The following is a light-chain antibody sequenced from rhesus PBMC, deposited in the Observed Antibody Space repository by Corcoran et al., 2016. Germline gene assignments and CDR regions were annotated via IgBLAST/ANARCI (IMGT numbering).Light chain of an antibody. V-gene: IGKV1S8*01. J-gene: IGKJ4*01. CDR3: QHYYNDPLT. CDR1: QNINSN. Sequence: IQMTQSPSALSASVGDRVTISCRASQNINSNLAWYQQKPGKAPRLLNYTTSRLQTGVPSRFSGSGTWTDFTLTISSLQPEDSANYYCQHYYNDPLTFGGGTKVELK. CDR2: TTS.